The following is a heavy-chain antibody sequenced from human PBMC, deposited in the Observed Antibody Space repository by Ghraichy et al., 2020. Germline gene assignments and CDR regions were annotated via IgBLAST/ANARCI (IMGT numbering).Heavy chain of an antibody. V-gene: IGHV3-48*02. CDR2: ISGSGSTI. J-gene: IGHJ3*02. CDR1: GFTFSSYR. CDR3: AGALDI. Sequence: GGSLRLSCEASGFTFSSYRMNWVRQAPGKGLQWVSYISGSGSTIYYADSVKGRFTISRDKARNSLYLQMNSLRDEDTAVYYCAGALDIWCQGTMVTVSS.